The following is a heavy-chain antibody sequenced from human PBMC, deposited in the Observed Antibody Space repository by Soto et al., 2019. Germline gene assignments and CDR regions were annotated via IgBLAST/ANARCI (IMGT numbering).Heavy chain of an antibody. CDR2: INHRGST. Sequence: SETLSLTCAVFGGPFNYYYWSWIRQPPGGGLEWIGEINHRGSTNYNPSLRSRVTIAVDTSKNQFSLKLSSVTAADTAVYYCTRGGPIIGPIVGNDRPANCFDPWGQGTLVTVSS. CDR3: TRGGPIIGPIVGNDRPANCFDP. D-gene: IGHD2-21*01. V-gene: IGHV4-34*01. CDR1: GGPFNYYY. J-gene: IGHJ5*02.